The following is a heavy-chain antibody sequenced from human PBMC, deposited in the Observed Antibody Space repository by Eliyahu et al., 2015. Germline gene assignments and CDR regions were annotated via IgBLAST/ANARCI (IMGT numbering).Heavy chain of an antibody. D-gene: IGHD2-15*01. CDR2: ILPXLGIT. J-gene: IGHJ5*02. V-gene: IGHV1-69*04. Sequence: QVQLVQSGTEVKKPGSSVXVSCKASGXTXRNYAISWVXQAPGQGLEWMGRILPXLGITKYAQKVQGRVTITADKSTTTAYMELRSLRSEDTAVYYCARDGSRDYCTGGSCYDHWGQGIPVTVSS. CDR1: GXTXRNYA. CDR3: ARDGSRDYCTGGSCYDH.